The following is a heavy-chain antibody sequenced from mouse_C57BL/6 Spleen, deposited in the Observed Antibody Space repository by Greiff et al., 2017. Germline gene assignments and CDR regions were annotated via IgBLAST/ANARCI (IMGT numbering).Heavy chain of an antibody. V-gene: IGHV1-26*01. CDR3: ARVYYYGSSFPYYFDY. CDR1: GYTFTDYY. Sequence: VQLQQSGPELVKPGASVKISCKASGYTFTDYYMNWVKQSPGKSLEWIGDINPNNGGTSYNQKFKGKATLTVDKSSSTAYMELRSLTSEDSAVYYCARVYYYGSSFPYYFDYWGQGTTLTVSS. D-gene: IGHD1-1*01. J-gene: IGHJ2*01. CDR2: INPNNGGT.